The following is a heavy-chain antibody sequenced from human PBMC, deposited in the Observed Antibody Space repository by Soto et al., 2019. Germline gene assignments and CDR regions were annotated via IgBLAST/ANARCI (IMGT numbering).Heavy chain of an antibody. V-gene: IGHV4-59*06. Sequence: PSEALSLTCTVSGGSISSYYWSWILQPPGKGLEWIGYIYYSGSTYYNPSLKSRVTISVDTSKNQFSLKLSSVTAADTAVYYCAIYYSSGSRGFQHWGQGTLVTVSS. J-gene: IGHJ1*01. CDR3: AIYYSSGSRGFQH. CDR2: IYYSGST. CDR1: GGSISSYY. D-gene: IGHD3-22*01.